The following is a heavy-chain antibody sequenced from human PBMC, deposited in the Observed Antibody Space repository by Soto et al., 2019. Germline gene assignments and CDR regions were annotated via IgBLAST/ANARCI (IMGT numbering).Heavy chain of an antibody. J-gene: IGHJ4*02. CDR1: GCTFSAYA. D-gene: IGHD3-3*01. CDR2: ISGTSPST. V-gene: IGHV3-23*01. Sequence: EVQLLESGGGLVQPGGSLRLSCAAAGCTFSAYAMSWVRQAPGKGLEWVSAISGTSPSTYYADSVQGRFTISRDSSRKTLFLQMNTLRAEDTAVYFCAIRIFGVEYWGQGTQVTVSS. CDR3: AIRIFGVEY.